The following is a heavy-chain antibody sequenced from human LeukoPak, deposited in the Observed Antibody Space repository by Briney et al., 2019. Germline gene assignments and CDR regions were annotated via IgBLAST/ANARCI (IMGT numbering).Heavy chain of an antibody. J-gene: IGHJ4*02. CDR2: ISSSGSTI. D-gene: IGHD3-16*02. Sequence: GALRLSCAASGFTFSDYYMSWIRQAPGKGLEWVSYISSSGSTIYYADSVKGRFTISRDNAKNSLYLQMNSLRAEDTAVYYCARVGDYVWGSYRYTYYFDYWGQGTLVTVSS. CDR1: GFTFSDYY. CDR3: ARVGDYVWGSYRYTYYFDY. V-gene: IGHV3-11*04.